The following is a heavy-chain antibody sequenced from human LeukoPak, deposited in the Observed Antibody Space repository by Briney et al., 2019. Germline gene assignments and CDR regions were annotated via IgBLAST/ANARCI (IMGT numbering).Heavy chain of an antibody. CDR3: ARAWELWERFDY. V-gene: IGHV4-59*08. D-gene: IGHD1-26*01. Sequence: SETLSLTCTVSGGSISSYYWSWIRQPPGKGLEWIGYIYYSGSTNYNPSLKSRVTISVDTSKNQFSLKLSSVTAADTAVYYCARAWELWERFDYWGQGTLVTVSS. CDR1: GGSISSYY. CDR2: IYYSGST. J-gene: IGHJ4*02.